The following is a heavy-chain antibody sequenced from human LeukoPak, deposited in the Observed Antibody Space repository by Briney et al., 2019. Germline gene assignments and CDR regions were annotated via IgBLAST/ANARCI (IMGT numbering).Heavy chain of an antibody. D-gene: IGHD3-3*01. V-gene: IGHV4-59*01. J-gene: IGHJ3*02. Sequence: SETLSLTCTVSGGAISTYYWSWIRQPPGKGLEWIGYISYSGSTKYHPSLKSRVTMSVDTSNQFSLKLSSVTAADTALYYCARGLRFLEWSHDAFDIWGQGTMVTVSS. CDR1: GGAISTYY. CDR2: ISYSGST. CDR3: ARGLRFLEWSHDAFDI.